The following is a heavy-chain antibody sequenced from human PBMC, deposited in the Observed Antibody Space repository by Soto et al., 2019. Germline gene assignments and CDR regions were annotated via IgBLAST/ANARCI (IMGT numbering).Heavy chain of an antibody. Sequence: QVQLVESGGGVVQPGRSLRLSCAASGFTFSSYAMHWVRQAPGKGLEWVGGIIPIFGTANHAQKFQGRVTIIADESTSTVYMELSSLRSDDTAIYYCARGWGYDSTDYYYAYWGQGTLVIVSS. CDR1: GFTFSSYA. CDR2: IIPIFGTA. CDR3: ARGWGYDSTDYYYAY. V-gene: IGHV1-69*01. J-gene: IGHJ4*02. D-gene: IGHD3-22*01.